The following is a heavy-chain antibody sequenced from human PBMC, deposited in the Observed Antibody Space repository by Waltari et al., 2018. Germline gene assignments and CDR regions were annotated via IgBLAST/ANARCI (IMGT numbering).Heavy chain of an antibody. CDR1: GFTFSCFW. CDR2: IKQDGSEK. V-gene: IGHV3-7*01. Sequence: EVQLLESGRVLVQPCGSLRLSCAAFGFTFSCFWISWFRQAPGKGLEGVANIKQDGSEKYYVDSVKGRFTISRDNAKNSLYLQMNSLRAEDTAVYYCARVPYCTGGVCYLFDYWGQGTLVTVSS. CDR3: ARVPYCTGGVCYLFDY. D-gene: IGHD2-8*02. J-gene: IGHJ4*02.